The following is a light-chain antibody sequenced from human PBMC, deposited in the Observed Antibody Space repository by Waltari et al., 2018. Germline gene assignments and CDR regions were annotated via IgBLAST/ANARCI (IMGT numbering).Light chain of an antibody. J-gene: IGLJ2*01. CDR3: QAWDSSTVV. CDR2: QDG. V-gene: IGLV3-1*01. CDR1: TLEHKN. Sequence: SDDLTQPPSVSVSPGPTASIPYPGDTLEHKNACWYQQQPGQSPVLVIYQDGKRPSGIPERFSGSHSGNTATLTISGTQAMDEADYYCQAWDSSTVVFGGGTKLTVL.